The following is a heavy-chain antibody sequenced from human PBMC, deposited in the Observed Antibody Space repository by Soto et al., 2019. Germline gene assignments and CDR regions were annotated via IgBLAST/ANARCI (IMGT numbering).Heavy chain of an antibody. CDR3: AKDGYGSGSYSTLYYYYYMDV. J-gene: IGHJ6*03. D-gene: IGHD3-10*01. CDR1: GFTFSSYA. Sequence: EVQLLESGGGLVQPGGSLRLSCAASGFTFSSYAMSWVRQAPGKGLEWVSAISGSGGSTYYADSVKGRFTISRDNSKNTMYLQMNSLRAEDTAVYYCAKDGYGSGSYSTLYYYYYMDVWGKGTKVTVSS. V-gene: IGHV3-23*01. CDR2: ISGSGGST.